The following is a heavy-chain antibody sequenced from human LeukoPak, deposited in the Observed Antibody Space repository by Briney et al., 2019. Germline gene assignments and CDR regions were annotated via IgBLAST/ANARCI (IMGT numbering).Heavy chain of an antibody. CDR1: GYTFTGCY. CDR3: ARRRDERGYKDIFDI. V-gene: IGHV1-2*02. J-gene: IGHJ3*02. D-gene: IGHD5-18*01. Sequence: ASVKVSCKASGYTFTGCYMHWVRQAPGQGLEWMGWINPNSGGTNYAQMFQGRVTMTRDTSISTAYMELSRLRSDDTAVYHCARRRDERGYKDIFDIWGQGTMVTVSS. CDR2: INPNSGGT.